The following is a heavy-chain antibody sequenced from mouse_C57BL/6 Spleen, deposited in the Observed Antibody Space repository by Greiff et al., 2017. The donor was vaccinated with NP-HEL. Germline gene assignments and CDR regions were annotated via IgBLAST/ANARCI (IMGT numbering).Heavy chain of an antibody. Sequence: QVQLQQPGAELVMPGASVKLSCKASGYTFTSYWMHWVKQRPGQGLEWIGEIDPSDSYTNYNQKFKGKSTLTVDKSSSTAYMQLSSLTSEASAFYDCARGVYYSNYVFAYWGQGTLVTVSA. V-gene: IGHV1-69*01. CDR1: GYTFTSYW. D-gene: IGHD2-5*01. CDR3: ARGVYYSNYVFAY. CDR2: IDPSDSYT. J-gene: IGHJ3*01.